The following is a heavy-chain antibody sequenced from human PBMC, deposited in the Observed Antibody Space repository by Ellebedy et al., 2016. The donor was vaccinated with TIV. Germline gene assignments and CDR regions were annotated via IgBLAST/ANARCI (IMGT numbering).Heavy chain of an antibody. CDR2: INGDESST. J-gene: IGHJ6*03. Sequence: GESLKISCEASGFTFSTYWMHWVRQAPGKGLVWVSRINGDESSTSYADSVKGRFIISRDNAKNTLYLQMNSLRAEDTAVYYCAGPKEGYNCYYMDVWGKGTTVTVSS. CDR1: GFTFSTYW. V-gene: IGHV3-74*01. CDR3: AGPKEGYNCYYMDV.